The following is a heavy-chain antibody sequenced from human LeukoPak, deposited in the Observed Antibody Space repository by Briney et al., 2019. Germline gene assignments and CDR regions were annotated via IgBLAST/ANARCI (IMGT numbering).Heavy chain of an antibody. J-gene: IGHJ6*02. CDR3: ARGGDSGYAIYYYYGMDV. V-gene: IGHV1-8*01. CDR1: GYTFTSYD. Sequence: GASVKVSCKASGYTFTSYDINWVRQATGQGLEWMGWMNPNSGNTGYAQKFQGRVTMTRNTSISTAYMELSSLRSEDTAVYYCARGGDSGYAIYYYYGMDVWGQGTLVTVSS. CDR2: MNPNSGNT. D-gene: IGHD5-12*01.